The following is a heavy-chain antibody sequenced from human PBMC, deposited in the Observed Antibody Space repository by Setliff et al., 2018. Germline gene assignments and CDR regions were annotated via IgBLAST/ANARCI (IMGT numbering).Heavy chain of an antibody. D-gene: IGHD5-18*01. CDR3: ARGGRGYSYGPRKFPFDY. CDR2: ISVYNGDT. Sequence: ASVKVSCKASGYTFRNYAFAWVRQAPGQGLEWVGWISVYNGDTNYAQKFQGRVTITADKSTSTAYMELSSLRSEDTAVYYCARGGRGYSYGPRKFPFDYWGQGTLVTVSS. V-gene: IGHV1-18*01. J-gene: IGHJ4*02. CDR1: GYTFRNYA.